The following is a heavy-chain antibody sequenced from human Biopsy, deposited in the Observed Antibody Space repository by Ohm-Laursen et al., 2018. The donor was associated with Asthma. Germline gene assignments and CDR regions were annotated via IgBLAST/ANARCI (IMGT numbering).Heavy chain of an antibody. Sequence: SLRLSCAATGYTFSRYSIHWVRQIPGKGLEWVASISTASSFIYYADSVKGRFTISRDNAKNSLYLQMNSLRDEDTAVYYCARDYGGNSGYYYGMDVWGQGTTVAVSS. CDR3: ARDYGGNSGYYYGMDV. CDR2: ISTASSFI. D-gene: IGHD4-23*01. J-gene: IGHJ6*02. CDR1: GYTFSRYS. V-gene: IGHV3-21*01.